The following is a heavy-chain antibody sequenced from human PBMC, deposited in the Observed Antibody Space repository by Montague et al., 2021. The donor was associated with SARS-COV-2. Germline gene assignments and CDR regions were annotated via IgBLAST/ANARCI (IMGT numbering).Heavy chain of an antibody. V-gene: IGHV4-59*13. D-gene: IGHD2-21*01. J-gene: IGHJ2*01. CDR2: IYYSGSVTT. Sequence: SETLSLTCSVSGGSITNYYWGWVRQSPGKGLEWIGYIYYSGSVTTSYNPSLKSRVSISVDTSENQFSLKSTSVTAADTAVYYCARRGGGEVFARFMYWYFDIWSRGSLVTVSS. CDR1: GGSITNYY. CDR3: ARRGGGEVFARFMYWYFDI.